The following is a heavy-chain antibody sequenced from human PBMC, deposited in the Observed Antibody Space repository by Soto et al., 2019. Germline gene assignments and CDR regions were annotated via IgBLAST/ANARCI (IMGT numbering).Heavy chain of an antibody. Sequence: GASVKVSCKASGYTFTGYYMHWVRQAPGQGLEWMGWVNSNTGGTNYAQRFQGRVTMTSDTSISTAYMELSRLTSDDTAVYYCARNDYCLTIGYYKIRWFYPCGQGSLVSVAS. CDR1: GYTFTGYY. CDR3: ARNDYCLTIGYYKIRWFYP. CDR2: VNSNTGGT. J-gene: IGHJ5*02. V-gene: IGHV1-2*02. D-gene: IGHD3-10*01.